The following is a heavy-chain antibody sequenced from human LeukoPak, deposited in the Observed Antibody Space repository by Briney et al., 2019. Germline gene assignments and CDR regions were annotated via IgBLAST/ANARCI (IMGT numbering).Heavy chain of an antibody. CDR3: AREAVAAPIVYYYMDV. Sequence: GGSLRLSCAASGITFSSYGMHWVRQAPGKGLEWVAVIWYDGSNKYYADSVKGRFTVSRDNSKKTLYLQMNSLRAEDTAVYYCAREAVAAPIVYYYMDVWGKGTTVTVSS. CDR2: IWYDGSNK. CDR1: GITFSSYG. J-gene: IGHJ6*03. V-gene: IGHV3-33*01. D-gene: IGHD6-25*01.